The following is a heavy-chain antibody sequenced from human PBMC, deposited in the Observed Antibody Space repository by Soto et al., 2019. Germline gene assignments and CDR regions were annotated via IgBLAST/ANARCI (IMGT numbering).Heavy chain of an antibody. CDR3: ARVAGPPWFDP. CDR1: GGSISTYY. Sequence: QVQLQESGPGLVKPSETLSLTCTVSGGSISTYYWSWIRQPAGKGLEWIGRIYANGNTDYNPSLKSRVTVSIDTSKNQFSLKLSSVTAADTAVYYCARVAGPPWFDPWGQGTLVTVSS. V-gene: IGHV4-4*07. J-gene: IGHJ5*02. CDR2: IYANGNT.